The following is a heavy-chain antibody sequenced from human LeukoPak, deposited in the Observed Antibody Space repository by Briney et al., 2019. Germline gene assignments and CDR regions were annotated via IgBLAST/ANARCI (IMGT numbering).Heavy chain of an antibody. CDR2: IRYDGSNK. D-gene: IGHD1-26*01. CDR3: AKDLRYSGSYNWFDP. CDR1: GFTFSSYG. J-gene: IGHJ5*02. Sequence: GGSLRLSCAASGFTFSSYGMHWVSQAPGKGLEWVAFIRYDGSNKYYADSVKGRFTISRDNSKNTLYLQMNSLRAEDTAVYYCAKDLRYSGSYNWFDPWGQGTLVTVSS. V-gene: IGHV3-30*02.